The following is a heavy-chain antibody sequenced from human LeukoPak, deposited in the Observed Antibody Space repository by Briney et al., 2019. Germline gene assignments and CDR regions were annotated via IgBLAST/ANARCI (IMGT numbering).Heavy chain of an antibody. V-gene: IGHV3-74*01. CDR3: ERDNNWSPPDD. D-gene: IGHD1-1*01. CDR1: GFTFSSHW. J-gene: IGHJ4*02. Sequence: GGSLRLSCAASGFTFSSHWTQWVRPAPGRGLVWVSRIYSDGRITTSADSVKGRCTISRDNAKNTLYLQMNTPREEDTAVYYWERDNNWSPPDDWGQGTLVTVS. CDR2: IYSDGRIT.